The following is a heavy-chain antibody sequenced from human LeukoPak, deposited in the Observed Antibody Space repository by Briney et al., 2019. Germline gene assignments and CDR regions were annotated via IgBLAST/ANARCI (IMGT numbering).Heavy chain of an antibody. CDR3: AKRGVVIRVILVGFHKEAYYFDS. CDR2: LSAGGGGT. D-gene: IGHD3-22*01. Sequence: PGGSLRLSCAVSGITLSNYGMAWVRQAPGKGLEWVASLSAGGGGTSYADSVRGRFTISRDNAKNTLYLQMNSLRAEDTAVYFCAKRGVVIRVILVGFHKEAYYFDSWGQGVLVTVSS. V-gene: IGHV3-23*01. CDR1: GITLSNYG. J-gene: IGHJ4*02.